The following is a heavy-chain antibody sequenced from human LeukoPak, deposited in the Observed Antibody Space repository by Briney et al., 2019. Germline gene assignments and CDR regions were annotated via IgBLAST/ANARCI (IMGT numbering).Heavy chain of an antibody. V-gene: IGHV4-30-4*01. D-gene: IGHD5-18*01. CDR1: GGSISSGDYY. J-gene: IGHJ4*02. CDR2: IYYSGST. Sequence: SQTLSLTCTVSGGSISSGDYYWSWIRQPPGKGLEWIGYIYYSGSTYYNPSLKSRVTISVDTSKNQFSLKLSSVTAADTAVYYCARVGSYGYDPHFDYWGQGTLVTVSS. CDR3: ARVGSYGYDPHFDY.